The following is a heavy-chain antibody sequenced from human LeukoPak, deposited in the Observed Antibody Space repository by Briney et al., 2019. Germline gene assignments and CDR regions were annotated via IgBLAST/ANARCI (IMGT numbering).Heavy chain of an antibody. CDR2: INHSEST. Sequence: SETLSLTCAVYGGSFSGYYWSWIRQPPGKGLEWIGEINHSESTNYNPSLKSRVTLSVDTSKNQFSLKLTSVTAADTAVYYCATRPDSPTAGPGWFDPWGQGTRVTVSS. CDR3: ATRPDSPTAGPGWFDP. J-gene: IGHJ5*02. CDR1: GGSFSGYY. D-gene: IGHD6-13*01. V-gene: IGHV4-34*01.